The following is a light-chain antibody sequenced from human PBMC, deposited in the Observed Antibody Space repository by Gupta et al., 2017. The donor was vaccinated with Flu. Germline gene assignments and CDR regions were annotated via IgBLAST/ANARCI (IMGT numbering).Light chain of an antibody. J-gene: IGLJ3*02. CDR3: CSYASNNSLV. Sequence: SVTISSPGTSSDVGAYYFVSWHHPHPGQAHNLMIFEVSKRPAGVPGRFSGSNSGNTASLTVSGLQAEDEADYYCCSYASNNSLVFGGGTRLTVL. V-gene: IGLV2-8*01. CDR1: SSDVGAYYF. CDR2: EVS.